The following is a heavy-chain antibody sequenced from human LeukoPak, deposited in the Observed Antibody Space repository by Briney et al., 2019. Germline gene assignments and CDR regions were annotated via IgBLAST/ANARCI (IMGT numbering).Heavy chain of an antibody. CDR2: IYYSGST. D-gene: IGHD4-17*01. J-gene: IGHJ5*02. CDR1: GGSISSYY. CDR3: ARDTYGDYDSGWFDP. Sequence: PSETLSLTCTVSGGSISSYYWSWIRQPPGKGLEWIGYIYYSGSTNYNPSLKSRVTISVDTSKNQFSLKLSSVTAADTAVYYCARDTYGDYDSGWFDPWGQGTLVTVSS. V-gene: IGHV4-59*01.